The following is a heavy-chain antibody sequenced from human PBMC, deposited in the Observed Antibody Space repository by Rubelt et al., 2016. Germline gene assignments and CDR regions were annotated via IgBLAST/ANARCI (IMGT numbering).Heavy chain of an antibody. CDR1: GDTFTGYY. Sequence: GTEVKKPGASVKVSCKASGDTFTGYYMHWVRQAPGQGLDWMGRINPKTGGTQYAQKFQGRVTMTRDTSISTGYMELSTLRSDDTAVYYCATELRWGSELGYWGQGTLVTVSS. J-gene: IGHJ4*02. V-gene: IGHV1-2*06. D-gene: IGHD5-24*01. CDR3: ATELRWGSELGY. CDR2: INPKTGGT.